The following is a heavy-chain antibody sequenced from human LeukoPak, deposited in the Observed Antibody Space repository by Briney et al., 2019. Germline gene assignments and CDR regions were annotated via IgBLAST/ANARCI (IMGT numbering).Heavy chain of an antibody. D-gene: IGHD2-2*01. CDR3: TRNPYCSSTSCSLSYFDY. Sequence: GGSLRLSCAASGFTVSSNYMSWVRQAPGKGLEWVGFIRSKAYGGTTEYAASVKGRFTISRDDSKSIAYLQMNSLKTEDTAVYYCTRNPYCSSTSCSLSYFDYWGQGTLVTVSS. CDR2: IRSKAYGGTT. CDR1: GFTVSSNY. J-gene: IGHJ4*02. V-gene: IGHV3-49*04.